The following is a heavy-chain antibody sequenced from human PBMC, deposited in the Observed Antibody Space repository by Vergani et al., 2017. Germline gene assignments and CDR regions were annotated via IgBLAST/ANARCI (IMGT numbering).Heavy chain of an antibody. CDR3: ARGGKGIIMVVPSTHL. J-gene: IGHJ4*02. CDR2: ISYDGTEK. V-gene: IGHV3-30-3*01. CDR1: GFTFSSYA. Sequence: QVQLVESGGGVVQPGRSLRLSCAASGFTFSSYAMHWARQAPGKGLEWVAVISYDGTEKKYADSVNGRFTISRDNSKKMMSLQMNSLRVEDTAVYYCARGGKGIIMVVPSTHLWGQGTQVSVS. D-gene: IGHD2-15*01.